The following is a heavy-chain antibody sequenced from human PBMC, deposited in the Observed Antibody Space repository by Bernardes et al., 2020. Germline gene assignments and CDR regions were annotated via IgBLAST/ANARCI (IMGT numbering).Heavy chain of an antibody. V-gene: IGHV2-5*02. CDR1: GFSLNSNGVG. CDR2: IYWDNDK. CDR3: ARDRSRRSHGSYLPNVDSGSGGYFDR. Sequence: SGPTLVKPTQTLTLTCPFSGFSLNSNGVGVGWIRQPPGKALEWLALIYWDNDKRYSPSLKSRLSITKDTSKNQVVLTLTNLDPVDTATYFCARDRSRRSHGSYLPNVDSGSGGYFDRGGHGTLVTVSS. J-gene: IGHJ2*01. D-gene: IGHD3-10*01.